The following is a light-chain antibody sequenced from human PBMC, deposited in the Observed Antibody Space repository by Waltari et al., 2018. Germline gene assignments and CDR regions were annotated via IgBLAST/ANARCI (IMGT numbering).Light chain of an antibody. CDR3: GTWDSSLSVV. CDR1: SSNIGNNC. CDR2: DNK. J-gene: IGLJ3*02. V-gene: IGLV1-51*01. Sequence: QSVLTQPPSVSAAPGQKVTISCSGSSSNIGNNCVSWYQQLPGTAPKLLIYDNKKRPSGMPDRFSGSKAGTSATLGITGLQTGDEADYYCGTWDSSLSVVFGGGTKLTVL.